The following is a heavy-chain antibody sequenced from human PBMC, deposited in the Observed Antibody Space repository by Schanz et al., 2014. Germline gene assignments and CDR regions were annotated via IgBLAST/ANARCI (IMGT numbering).Heavy chain of an antibody. V-gene: IGHV1-69*08. CDR2: IIPILDKT. J-gene: IGHJ3*01. CDR3: ARETTIITGGAFDV. D-gene: IGHD3-9*01. CDR1: GGTFSSST. Sequence: QVQLVQSGAEVKKPGSSVKVSCKASGGTFSSSTLTWVRQAPGQGLEWMGRIIPILDKTNYAQKFQGRVTMTADKSTTTVYMELRGLRSDDTAVYYCARETTIITGGAFDVWGQGTMVTVSS.